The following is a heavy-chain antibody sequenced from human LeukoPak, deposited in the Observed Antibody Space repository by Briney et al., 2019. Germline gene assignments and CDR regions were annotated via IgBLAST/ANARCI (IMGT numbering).Heavy chain of an antibody. D-gene: IGHD3-9*01. J-gene: IGHJ3*02. CDR1: GGSISSYY. Sequence: SETLSLTCTVSGGSISSYYWSWIRQPAGKGLEWIGRIYTSGSTNYNPSLKSRVTMSVDTSKNQFSLKLSSVTAADTAVYYCAGDSGYYDIPYAFDIWGQGTMVTVSS. CDR2: IYTSGST. V-gene: IGHV4-4*07. CDR3: AGDSGYYDIPYAFDI.